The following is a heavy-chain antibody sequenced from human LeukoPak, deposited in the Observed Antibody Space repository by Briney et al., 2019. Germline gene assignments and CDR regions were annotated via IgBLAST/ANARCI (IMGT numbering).Heavy chain of an antibody. D-gene: IGHD3-10*01. J-gene: IGHJ4*02. CDR2: ISYDGSNK. Sequence: GGSLRLSCAASGFTFSSYGMHWVRQAPGKGLEWVAVISYDGSNKYYADSVKGRFTTSRDNSKNTLCLQMNSLRAEDTAAYYCAKDRGASEGIDYWGQGTLVTVSS. CDR1: GFTFSSYG. V-gene: IGHV3-30*18. CDR3: AKDRGASEGIDY.